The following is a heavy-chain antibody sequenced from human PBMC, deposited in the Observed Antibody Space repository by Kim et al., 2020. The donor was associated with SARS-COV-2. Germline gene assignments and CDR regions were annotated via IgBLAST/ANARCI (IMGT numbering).Heavy chain of an antibody. J-gene: IGHJ6*02. V-gene: IGHV3-11*06. D-gene: IGHD2-15*01. CDR3: ARDGGGNDYYYYGMDV. Sequence: SVRGRITISRYNAKNSLYLQMSSLRAEDTAIYYCARDGGGNDYYYYGMDVWGQGTTVTVSS.